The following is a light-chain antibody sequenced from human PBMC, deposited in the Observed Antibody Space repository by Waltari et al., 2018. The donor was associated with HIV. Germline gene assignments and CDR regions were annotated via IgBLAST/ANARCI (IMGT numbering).Light chain of an antibody. CDR1: SSDVGGYNY. V-gene: IGLV2-14*01. CDR2: EVS. J-gene: IGLJ1*01. Sequence: QSALTQPASVSGSPGQSITISCTGTSSDVGGYNYVSWFQQPPGKAPQLMIYEVSNRPSWVSNPFSGSKSGNPASLTISGLQAEDEADYYCSSYTSSSTLVFGTGTKVTVL. CDR3: SSYTSSSTLV.